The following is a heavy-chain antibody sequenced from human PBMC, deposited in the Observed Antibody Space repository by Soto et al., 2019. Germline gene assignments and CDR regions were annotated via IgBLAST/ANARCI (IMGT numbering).Heavy chain of an antibody. V-gene: IGHV4-39*01. J-gene: IGHJ5*02. Sequence: SETLSLTCTVSGGSISSSSYYWGWIHHPPGKGLEWIGSIYYSVSTYYNPSLKSRVTISVDTSKNQFSLKLSSVTAADTAVYYCARRIVATITRRDCSGGSCYGPSESWGQGTLVTVSS. CDR3: ARRIVATITRRDCSGGSCYGPSES. CDR1: GGSISSSSYY. D-gene: IGHD2-15*01. CDR2: IYYSVST.